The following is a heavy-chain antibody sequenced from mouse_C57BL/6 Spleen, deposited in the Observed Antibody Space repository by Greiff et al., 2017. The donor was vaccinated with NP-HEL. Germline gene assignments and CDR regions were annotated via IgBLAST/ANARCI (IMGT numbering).Heavy chain of an antibody. Sequence: LMESGASVKISCKASGYAFSSYWMNWVKQRPGKGLEWIGQIYPGDGDTNYNGKFKGKATLTADKSSSTAYMQLSSLTSEDSAVYFCARSYYYGSSHEGYWYFDVWGTGTTVTVSS. J-gene: IGHJ1*03. D-gene: IGHD1-1*01. CDR2: IYPGDGDT. V-gene: IGHV1-80*01. CDR1: GYAFSSYW. CDR3: ARSYYYGSSHEGYWYFDV.